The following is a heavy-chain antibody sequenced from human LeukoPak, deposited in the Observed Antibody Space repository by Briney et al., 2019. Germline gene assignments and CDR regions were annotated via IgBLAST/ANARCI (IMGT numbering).Heavy chain of an antibody. CDR3: ARLHSRIAVADRDFDY. J-gene: IGHJ4*02. D-gene: IGHD6-19*01. CDR2: IYPGDSDT. Sequence: GESLKISCKGSGYSFTSYWIGWVRQMPGKGLEWMGIIYPGDSDTRYSPSFQGQVTMSADKSISTAYLQWSSLKASDTAMYYCARLHSRIAVADRDFDYWGQGTLVTVSS. CDR1: GYSFTSYW. V-gene: IGHV5-51*01.